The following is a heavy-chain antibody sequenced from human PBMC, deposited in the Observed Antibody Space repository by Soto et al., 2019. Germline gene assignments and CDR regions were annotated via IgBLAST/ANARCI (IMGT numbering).Heavy chain of an antibody. CDR1: GFAFSSYT. V-gene: IGHV3-23*01. D-gene: IGHD6-19*01. CDR3: AKDRGGFARGWEYYDF. CDR2: ISASGGST. J-gene: IGHJ4*02. Sequence: PGGSLRLSCAASGFAFSSYTMSWVRQTPGKGLEWVSSISASGGSTYYGDSLKGRVTISRDNSKNTLNLHIKSLGVEDSAVYYCAKDRGGFARGWEYYDFWGQGTQVTVSS.